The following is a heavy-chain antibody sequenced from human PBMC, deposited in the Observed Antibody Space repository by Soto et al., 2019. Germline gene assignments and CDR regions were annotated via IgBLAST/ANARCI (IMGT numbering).Heavy chain of an antibody. V-gene: IGHV4-34*01. D-gene: IGHD3-9*01. CDR1: GGSFSGYY. Sequence: SETLSLTCAVYGGSFSGYYWSWIRQPPGKGLEWIGEINHSGSTNYNPSLKSRVTISVDTSKNQFSLKLSSVTAADTAVYYCARLTYYDILTGYYNDPKNCFDTWGQGTLVTVSS. CDR2: INHSGST. CDR3: ARLTYYDILTGYYNDPKNCFDT. J-gene: IGHJ5*02.